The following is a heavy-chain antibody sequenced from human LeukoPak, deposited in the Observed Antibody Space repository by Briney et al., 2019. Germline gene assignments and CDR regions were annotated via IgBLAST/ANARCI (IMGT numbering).Heavy chain of an antibody. CDR3: ARSYVAYPFDY. D-gene: IGHD2-21*01. V-gene: IGHV4-34*01. CDR1: GGSFSGYY. J-gene: IGHJ4*02. Sequence: SETLSLTCAVYGGSFSGYYWSWIRQPPGKGLEWIGEINHSGSTNYNPSLKSRVTISVDTSKNQFSLKLSSVTAADTAVYYCARSYVAYPFDYWGQGTLVTVSS. CDR2: INHSGST.